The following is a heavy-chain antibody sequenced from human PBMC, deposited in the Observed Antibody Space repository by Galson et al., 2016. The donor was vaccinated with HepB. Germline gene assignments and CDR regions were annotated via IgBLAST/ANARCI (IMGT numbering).Heavy chain of an antibody. J-gene: IGHJ5*02. V-gene: IGHV4-39*01. CDR3: ARVVVVPAAIRGWFDP. CDR1: GGSISSSSYY. D-gene: IGHD2-2*02. Sequence: SETLSLTCTVSGGSISSSSYYWGWIRQPPGKGLEWIGSIYYSGSTYYNPSLKSRVTISVDTSKNQFSLKLSSVTAADTAVYYCARVVVVPAAIRGWFDPWGQGTLVTVSS. CDR2: IYYSGST.